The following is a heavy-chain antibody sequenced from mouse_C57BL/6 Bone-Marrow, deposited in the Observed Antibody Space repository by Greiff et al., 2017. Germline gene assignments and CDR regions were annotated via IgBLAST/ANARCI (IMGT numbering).Heavy chain of an antibody. D-gene: IGHD2-4*01. V-gene: IGHV1-64*01. CDR1: GFTFTSYW. J-gene: IGHJ2*01. CDR3: ARGDCYYDYDDLDY. CDR2: IHPNSGST. Sequence: VQLQQPGAELVKPGASVKLSCKASGFTFTSYWMHWVKQRPGQGLEWIGMIHPNSGSTNYNEKFKSKATLTVDKSSSTAYMQLSSLTSEDAAVYYGARGDCYYDYDDLDYWGQGTTLTVSS.